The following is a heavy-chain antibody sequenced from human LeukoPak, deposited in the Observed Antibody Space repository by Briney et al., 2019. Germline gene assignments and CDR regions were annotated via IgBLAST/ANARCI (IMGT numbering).Heavy chain of an antibody. J-gene: IGHJ5*02. D-gene: IGHD1-1*01. V-gene: IGHV4-38-2*01. Sequence: SETLSLTCAVSGYSISSGYYWGWIRQPPGKGLEWIGSIYHSGSTYYNPSLKSRVTISVDTSKNRFSLKLSSVTAADTALYYCARLSTGTYPSTWGQGTLVTVSS. CDR1: GYSISSGYY. CDR2: IYHSGST. CDR3: ARLSTGTYPST.